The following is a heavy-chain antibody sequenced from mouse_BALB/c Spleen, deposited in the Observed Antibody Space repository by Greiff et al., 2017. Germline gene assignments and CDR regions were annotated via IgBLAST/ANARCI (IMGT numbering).Heavy chain of an antibody. Sequence: VKLMESGPGLVQPSQSLSITCTVSGFSLTSYGVHWVRQSPGKGLEWLGVIWSGGSTDYNAAFISRLSISKDNSKSQVFFKMNSLQANDTAIYYCARNLLRYYAMDYWGQGTSVTVSS. J-gene: IGHJ4*01. D-gene: IGHD1-1*01. V-gene: IGHV2-2*02. CDR1: GFSLTSYG. CDR2: IWSGGST. CDR3: ARNLLRYYAMDY.